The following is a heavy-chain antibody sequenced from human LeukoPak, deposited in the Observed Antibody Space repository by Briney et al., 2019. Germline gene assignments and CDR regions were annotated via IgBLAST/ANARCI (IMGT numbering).Heavy chain of an antibody. J-gene: IGHJ4*02. CDR1: GYTFTGYY. D-gene: IGHD3-3*01. CDR3: ARDDFWSGYSLPFDY. V-gene: IGHV1-2*02. CDR2: INPNSGGT. Sequence: ASVKVSCKASGYTFTGYYMHWVRQAPGQGLEWMGWINPNSGGTNYAQKLQGRVTMTTDTSTSTAYMELRSLRSDDTAVYYCARDDFWSGYSLPFDYWGQGTLVTVSS.